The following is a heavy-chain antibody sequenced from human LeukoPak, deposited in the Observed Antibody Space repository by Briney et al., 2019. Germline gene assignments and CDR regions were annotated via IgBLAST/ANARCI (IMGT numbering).Heavy chain of an antibody. CDR1: GFTFSNYA. V-gene: IGHV3-23*01. D-gene: IGHD3-22*01. J-gene: IGHJ4*02. Sequence: GGSLRLSCVGYGFTFSNYAMTWVRQAPGKGLEWVSSISFGGGYTFYADSVKGRFTISRDNSRSTLYLQMNNLRAEDTALYYCAKRIDTRGSTHYHDDWGQGTLVTVSS. CDR3: AKRIDTRGSTHYHDD. CDR2: ISFGGGYT.